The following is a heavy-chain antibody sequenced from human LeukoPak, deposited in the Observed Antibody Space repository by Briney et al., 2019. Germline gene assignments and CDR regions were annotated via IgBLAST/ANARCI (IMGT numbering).Heavy chain of an antibody. D-gene: IGHD6-6*01. J-gene: IGHJ5*02. V-gene: IGHV1-18*01. CDR2: ISAYNGNT. CDR3: ARATRNIAARKGFDP. CDR1: GYTFTSYG. Sequence: ASVNVSCKASGYTFTSYGISWVRQAPGQGLGWMGWISAYNGNTNYAQKLQGRVTMTTDTSTSTAYMELRSLRSDDAAVYYCARATRNIAARKGFDPWGQGTLVTVSS.